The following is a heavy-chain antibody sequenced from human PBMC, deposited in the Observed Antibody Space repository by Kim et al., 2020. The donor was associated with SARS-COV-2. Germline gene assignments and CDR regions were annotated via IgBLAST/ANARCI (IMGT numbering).Heavy chain of an antibody. Sequence: YNPPLQSRVTLSVDTSRHQFSLNLKSVTAADTAVYYCAKRGAVRYKWFDPWGQGTLVTVSS. V-gene: IGHV4-34*01. CDR3: AKRGAVRYKWFDP. J-gene: IGHJ5*02. D-gene: IGHD3-10*02.